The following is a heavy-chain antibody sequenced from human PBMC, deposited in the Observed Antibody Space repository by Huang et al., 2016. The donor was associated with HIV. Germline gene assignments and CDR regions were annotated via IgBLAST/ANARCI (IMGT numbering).Heavy chain of an antibody. V-gene: IGHV4-34*02. Sequence: QVQLEQSGAGLLKASETLSLTCAVYGGSFSGSYWNWLRQAPGKGLEWVGEINHSGNTNYNPSLKSRVNMSVDTSKSQFSLYLTSLGAADTGTYFCARRYNSRRDYWGRGTLVTVHS. CDR2: INHSGNT. CDR1: GGSFSGSY. J-gene: IGHJ4*02. D-gene: IGHD3-22*01. CDR3: ARRYNSRRDY.